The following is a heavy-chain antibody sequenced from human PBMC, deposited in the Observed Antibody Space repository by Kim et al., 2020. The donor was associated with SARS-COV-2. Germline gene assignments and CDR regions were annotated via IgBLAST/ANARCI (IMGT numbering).Heavy chain of an antibody. V-gene: IGHV1-46*01. Sequence: GSTSYAQKFQGRVTMTRDTSTSTVYMELSSLRSEDTAVYYCARDPGTPNPWGQGTLVTVSS. CDR3: ARDPGTPNP. CDR2: GST. J-gene: IGHJ5*02.